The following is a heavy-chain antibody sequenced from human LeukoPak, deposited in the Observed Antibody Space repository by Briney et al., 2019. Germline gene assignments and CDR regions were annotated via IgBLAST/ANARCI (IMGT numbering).Heavy chain of an antibody. D-gene: IGHD3-3*01. CDR2: IYYSGST. CDR1: GASMSSYY. J-gene: IGHJ4*02. CDR3: ARGVPEYYDFWSGYFYYFDY. Sequence: PSETLSLTCTVSGASMSSYYWTWIRQPPGKGLEWIGYIYYSGSTNYNPSLKSRVTISVDTSKNHFSLKLTSVTAADTAVYYCARGVPEYYDFWSGYFYYFDYWGQGTLVTVSS. V-gene: IGHV4-59*01.